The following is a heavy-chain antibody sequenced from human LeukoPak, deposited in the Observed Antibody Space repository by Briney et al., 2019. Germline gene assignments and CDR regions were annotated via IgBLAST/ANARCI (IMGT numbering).Heavy chain of an antibody. Sequence: SETLSLTCTVSGGSISSYYWSWIRQPAGKGLEWIGRICTSGSTNYNPSLKSRVTISVDTSKNQFSLKLRSVTAADTAVYYCARGARLVVAATPGWFDPWGQGTLVTVSS. CDR3: ARGARLVVAATPGWFDP. V-gene: IGHV4-4*07. CDR2: ICTSGST. CDR1: GGSISSYY. J-gene: IGHJ5*02. D-gene: IGHD2-15*01.